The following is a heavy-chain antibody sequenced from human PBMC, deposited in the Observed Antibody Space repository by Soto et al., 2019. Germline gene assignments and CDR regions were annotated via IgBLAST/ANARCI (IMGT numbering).Heavy chain of an antibody. CDR1: GYSFTDFY. D-gene: IGHD6-6*01. Sequence: ASVKVSCKASGYSFTDFYIHWVRQAPGQGLEWMGWINCYSGETNYAQQFQGSVTLTRDTSINTVYMELNNLRFGDTAVYYCARARPPFNWFDPWGQGTLVTVSS. CDR3: ARARPPFNWFDP. CDR2: INCYSGET. J-gene: IGHJ5*02. V-gene: IGHV1-2*02.